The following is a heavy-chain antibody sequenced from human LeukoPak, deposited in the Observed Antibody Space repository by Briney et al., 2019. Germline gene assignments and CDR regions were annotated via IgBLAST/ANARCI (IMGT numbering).Heavy chain of an antibody. CDR1: GFTFSSYA. D-gene: IGHD3-10*01. CDR3: ARRDSPDSGSFNY. CDR2: ISDDETNK. J-gene: IGHJ4*02. V-gene: IGHV3-30-3*01. Sequence: GGSLRLSCAASGFTFSSYAMHWVRQAPGKGLEWVAVISDDETNKFYADSVKGRFTISRDNSKNTLYLQMNSLRTEDTAVYYCARRDSPDSGSFNYWGQGTLVTVSS.